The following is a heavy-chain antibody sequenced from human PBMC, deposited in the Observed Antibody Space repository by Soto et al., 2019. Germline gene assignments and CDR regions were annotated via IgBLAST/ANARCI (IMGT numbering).Heavy chain of an antibody. J-gene: IGHJ4*02. D-gene: IGHD2-21*01. V-gene: IGHV4-39*01. CDR1: GDSVSSSRYH. CDR3: ARHVVRPTSWTGDFFAY. Sequence: QVQLQESGPGLVKPSETLSLTCTVSGDSVSSSRYHWAWIRQPPGKGLEWIGNIYHSETTYYNPSLQRRVTICVATSQNQFSLAVFSVTAAATAIYCCARHVVRPTSWTGDFFAYWGKGTLVTVSS. CDR2: IYHSETT.